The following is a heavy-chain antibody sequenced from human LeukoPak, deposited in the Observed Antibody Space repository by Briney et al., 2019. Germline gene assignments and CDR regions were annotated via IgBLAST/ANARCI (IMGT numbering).Heavy chain of an antibody. V-gene: IGHV4-31*03. J-gene: IGHJ4*02. CDR2: IYYSGST. D-gene: IGHD2-2*01. CDR1: GDSISSGGYY. CDR3: ARGKIVVVPAAHLDY. Sequence: SQTLSLTCTVSGDSISSGGYYWSWIRQHPGKGLEWIGYIYYSGSTYYNPSLKSRVTISVDTSKNQFSLKLSSVTAADTAVYYCARGKIVVVPAAHLDYWGQGTLVTVSS.